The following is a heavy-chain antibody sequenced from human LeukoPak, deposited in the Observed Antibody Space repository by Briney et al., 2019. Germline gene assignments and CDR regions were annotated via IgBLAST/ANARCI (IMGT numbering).Heavy chain of an antibody. V-gene: IGHV3-48*01. CDR3: ARKEYCSGGSCYVNDGYFDY. J-gene: IGHJ4*02. Sequence: GGSLRLSCAASGFTFSSYSMNWVRQAPGKGLDWLSYISSSSNTIYYADSVKGRFTISRDNAKNSLYLQMNSLRAEDTAVYYCARKEYCSGGSCYVNDGYFDYWGQGTLVTVSS. D-gene: IGHD2-15*01. CDR2: ISSSSNTI. CDR1: GFTFSSYS.